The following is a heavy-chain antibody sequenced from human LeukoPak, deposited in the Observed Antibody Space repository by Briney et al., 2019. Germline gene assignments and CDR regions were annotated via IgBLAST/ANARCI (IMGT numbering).Heavy chain of an antibody. D-gene: IGHD3-9*01. V-gene: IGHV1-24*01. Sequence: ASVKVSCKVSGYTLTELSMHWVGQAPGKGLEWMGGFDPEDGETIYAQKFQGRVTMTEDTSTDTAYMELSSLRSEDTAVYYCATDRILAYDILTGYFYFDYWGQGTLVTVSS. CDR1: GYTLTELS. CDR3: ATDRILAYDILTGYFYFDY. CDR2: FDPEDGET. J-gene: IGHJ4*02.